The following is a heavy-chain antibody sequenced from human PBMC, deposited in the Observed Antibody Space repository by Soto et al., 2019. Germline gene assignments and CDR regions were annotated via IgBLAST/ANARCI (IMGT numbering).Heavy chain of an antibody. CDR3: ARVTSGYYDSSGYYFDY. J-gene: IGHJ4*02. D-gene: IGHD3-22*01. CDR1: GGTFSSYA. CDR2: IIPIFGTA. V-gene: IGHV1-69*13. Sequence: GASVKVSCKASGGTFSSYAISWVRQAPGQGLEWMGGIIPIFGTANYAQKFQGRVTTTADESTSTAYMELSSMRSEDTAVYYCARVTSGYYDSSGYYFDYWGQGTLVTVSS.